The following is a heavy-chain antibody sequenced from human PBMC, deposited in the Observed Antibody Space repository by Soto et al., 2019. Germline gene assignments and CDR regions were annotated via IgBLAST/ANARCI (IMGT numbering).Heavy chain of an antibody. CDR3: ARSLRLGELSLSDYFDY. CDR1: VFTFISYS. Sequence: GGSLRLSCASSVFTFISYSMNWVRQAPGKGLEWVSSISSSSSYIYYADSVKGRFTISRDNAKNSLYLQMNSLRAEDTAVYYCARSLRLGELSLSDYFDYWGQGTLVTVSS. J-gene: IGHJ4*02. CDR2: ISSSSSYI. V-gene: IGHV3-21*01. D-gene: IGHD3-16*02.